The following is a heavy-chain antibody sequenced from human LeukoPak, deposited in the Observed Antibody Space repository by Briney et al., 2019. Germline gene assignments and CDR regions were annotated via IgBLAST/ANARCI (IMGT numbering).Heavy chain of an antibody. V-gene: IGHV4-4*07. J-gene: IGHJ4*02. CDR3: ARGGKATVVTM. Sequence: SETLSLTCTVSGGSINISNWSRIPQPAGKGLESIGRIYSSGSTNYNPSLKSRVSMSVDTSKNKFSLKLTSVPAADTAVYYCARGGKATVVTMWGQGILVTVSS. D-gene: IGHD4-23*01. CDR2: IYSSGST. CDR1: GGSINISN.